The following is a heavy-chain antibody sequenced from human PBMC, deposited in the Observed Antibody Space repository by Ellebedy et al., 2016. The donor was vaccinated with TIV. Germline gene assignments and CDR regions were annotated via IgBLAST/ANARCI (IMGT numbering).Heavy chain of an antibody. D-gene: IGHD2-2*01. V-gene: IGHV3-30*18. Sequence: GGSLRLXCAASGFTFKSYDMHWVRQAPGKGLEWVAVISSDGGRKHYADSVKGRFTISRDNSKNTLFLQMNSLRPEDAAVFYCAKEKRYCSSANCPLGYWGQGNLVTVSS. J-gene: IGHJ4*02. CDR3: AKEKRYCSSANCPLGY. CDR2: ISSDGGRK. CDR1: GFTFKSYD.